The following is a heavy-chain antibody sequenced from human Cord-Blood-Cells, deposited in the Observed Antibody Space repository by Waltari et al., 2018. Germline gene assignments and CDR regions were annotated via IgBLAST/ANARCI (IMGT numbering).Heavy chain of an antibody. CDR2: IIPIIGTA. V-gene: IGHV1-69*01. CDR3: ARGSTEPLGSGSYYYYGMDV. Sequence: KNPGYSVKVSCKASGGTFSSYAISWVRQAPGQGLEWMGGIIPIIGTANYAQKFQGRVTITADESTSTAYMELSSLRSEDTAVYYCARGSTEPLGSGSYYYYGMDVWGQGTTVTVSS. D-gene: IGHD3-10*01. J-gene: IGHJ6*02. CDR1: GGTFSSYA.